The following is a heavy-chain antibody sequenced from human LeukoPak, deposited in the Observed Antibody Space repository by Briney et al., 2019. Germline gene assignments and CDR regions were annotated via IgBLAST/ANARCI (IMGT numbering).Heavy chain of an antibody. J-gene: IGHJ4*02. CDR2: IYYSGST. V-gene: IGHV4-39*07. CDR1: GDSISTSNSY. D-gene: IGHD5-18*01. Sequence: SETLSLACTVSGDSISTSNSYWGWIRQPPGKGLEWIGSIYYSGSTYYNPSLKSRVTISVDTSKNQFSLKLSSVTAADTAVYYCARSVRDTAMVFDYWGQGTLVTVSS. CDR3: ARSVRDTAMVFDY.